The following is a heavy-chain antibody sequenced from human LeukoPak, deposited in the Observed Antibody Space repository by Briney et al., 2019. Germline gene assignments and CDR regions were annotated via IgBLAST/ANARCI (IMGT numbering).Heavy chain of an antibody. V-gene: IGHV4-30-2*01. CDR1: GGAISSGGYY. CDR3: ARLWRTYCGGDCYSPAFDI. J-gene: IGHJ3*02. CDR2: IFHSGST. Sequence: SETLSLTCTVSGGAISSGGYYWSWIRQPPGKGLEWVGYIFHSGSTFYNPSLKSRVTISVDRSKNQFSLKLSSVTAADTAVYYCARLWRTYCGGDCYSPAFDIWGQGTMVTVSS. D-gene: IGHD2-21*02.